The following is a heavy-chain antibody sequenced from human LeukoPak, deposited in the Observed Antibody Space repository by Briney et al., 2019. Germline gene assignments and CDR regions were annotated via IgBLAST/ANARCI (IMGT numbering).Heavy chain of an antibody. CDR1: SGSFSGYY. Sequence: SETLSLTCAVYSGSFSGYYWSWNRQPPGKGLDWIGEIIHSGGTNYNPSLKSRVTISVDTSKNQFSLNLNSINAADTAVYYCAKGLAGSYYFDHWGQGTLVTVSS. CDR2: IIHSGGT. D-gene: IGHD3-10*01. J-gene: IGHJ4*02. CDR3: AKGLAGSYYFDH. V-gene: IGHV4-34*01.